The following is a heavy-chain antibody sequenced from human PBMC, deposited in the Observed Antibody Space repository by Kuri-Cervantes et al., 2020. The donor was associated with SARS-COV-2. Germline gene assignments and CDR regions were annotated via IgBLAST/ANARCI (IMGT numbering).Heavy chain of an antibody. Sequence: GESLKISCAASGFTFSSYSMNWVRQAPGKGLEWVSYISSSSSTIYYADSVKGRFTISRDNAKNSLYLQMNSLRAEDTAVYYCAKGSVEMATTYWGQGTLVTVSS. D-gene: IGHD5-24*01. CDR3: AKGSVEMATTY. CDR1: GFTFSSYS. V-gene: IGHV3-48*01. J-gene: IGHJ4*02. CDR2: ISSSSSTI.